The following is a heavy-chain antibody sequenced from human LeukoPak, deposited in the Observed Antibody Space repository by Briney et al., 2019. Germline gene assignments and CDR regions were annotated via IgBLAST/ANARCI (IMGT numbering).Heavy chain of an antibody. CDR2: ISGSSGII. CDR1: GFTFNTYT. J-gene: IGHJ4*02. CDR3: AKDTSSGAGEFDY. D-gene: IGHD3-16*01. Sequence: GGSLRLSCAASGFTFNTYTMNWVRQAPGKGREWVSYISGSSGIIDYADSVRGRFTISRDNSKNSLYLQMNSLRTEDTALYYCAKDTSSGAGEFDYWGQGTLVTVSS. V-gene: IGHV3-48*04.